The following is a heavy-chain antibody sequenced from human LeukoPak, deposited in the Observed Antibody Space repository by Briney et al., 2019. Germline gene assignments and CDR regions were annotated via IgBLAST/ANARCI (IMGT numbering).Heavy chain of an antibody. CDR1: GFTFGSYA. CDR3: AKRGVERVGDYYYYYYLDV. D-gene: IGHD2-15*01. CDR2: ISGSGGST. J-gene: IGHJ6*03. V-gene: IGHV3-23*01. Sequence: GGSLRLSCAASGFTFGSYAMNWVRQAPGKGLQWVSTISGSGGSTYYADSVKGRFTISRDTSKNTLFLQMNSLRAEDTAVYYCAKRGVERVGDYYYYYYLDVWGKGTTVTVSS.